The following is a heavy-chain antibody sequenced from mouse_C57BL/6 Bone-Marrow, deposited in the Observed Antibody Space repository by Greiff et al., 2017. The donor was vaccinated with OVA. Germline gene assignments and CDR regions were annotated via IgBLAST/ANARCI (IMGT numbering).Heavy chain of an antibody. V-gene: IGHV1-87*01. CDR3: SEDSSIYYCASYGNYEEDYFDY. CDR2: GQGLELIG. Sequence: VKLMESGPELARPWASVKISCQAFYTFSRREHFAIMDTNYWMQWVKQRPGQGLELIGAIYPGNGDTCYNQKFSVKATMTSDKSSSATYMQLSSLTSEDSSIYYCASYGNYEEDYFDYWGQGTTLTVSS. D-gene: IGHD2-1*01. CDR1: YTFS. J-gene: IGHJ2*01.